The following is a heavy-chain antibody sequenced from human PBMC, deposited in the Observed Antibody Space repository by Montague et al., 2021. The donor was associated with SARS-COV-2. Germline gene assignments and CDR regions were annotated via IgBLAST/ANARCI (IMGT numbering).Heavy chain of an antibody. Sequence: SETLSLTSSVSGGSISSYYWSWIRQSPGKGLEWIGYIFHSGITDYNPSLKSRVTISVDMSKNQFSLQLNSVTAADSAVYYCARTEYNWNDWFDPWGQGTLVTVSS. D-gene: IGHD1-20*01. CDR1: GGSISSYY. V-gene: IGHV4-59*13. CDR2: IFHSGIT. J-gene: IGHJ5*02. CDR3: ARTEYNWNDWFDP.